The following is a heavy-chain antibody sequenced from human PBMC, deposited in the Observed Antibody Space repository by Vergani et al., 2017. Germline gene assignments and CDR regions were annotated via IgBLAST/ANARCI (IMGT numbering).Heavy chain of an antibody. CDR2: ISYDGSNK. J-gene: IGHJ6*02. D-gene: IGHD3-10*01. V-gene: IGHV3-30*18. CDR3: AKVDRYYGSGSYFYHYYYGMDV. Sequence: VQLLESGGGLVQPGGSLRLSCAASGFTFSSYAMSWVRQAPGKGLEWVAVISYDGSNKYYADSVKGRFTISRDNSKNTLYLQMNSLRAEDTAVYYCAKVDRYYGSGSYFYHYYYGMDVWGQGTTVTVSS. CDR1: GFTFSSYA.